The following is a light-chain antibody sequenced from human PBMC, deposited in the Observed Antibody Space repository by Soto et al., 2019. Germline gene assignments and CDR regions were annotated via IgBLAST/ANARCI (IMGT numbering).Light chain of an antibody. CDR1: SSDVGGYNY. CDR2: EVS. V-gene: IGLV2-14*01. CDR3: SSYTSSGIDYV. J-gene: IGLJ1*01. Sequence: QSVLTQPASVSGSPGQSITISCTGTSSDVGGYNYVSWYQQHPGKAPKLMNYEVSNRPSGVSNRFSGSKSGNTASLTISGLQAEDEADYYCSSYTSSGIDYVFGTGTKLTVL.